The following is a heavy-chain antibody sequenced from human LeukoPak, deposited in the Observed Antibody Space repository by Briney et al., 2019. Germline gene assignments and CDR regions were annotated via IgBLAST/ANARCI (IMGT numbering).Heavy chain of an antibody. J-gene: IGHJ4*02. CDR2: MYHSGST. V-gene: IGHV4-38-2*01. Sequence: ASETLSPTCAVSGYSISSGYYWGWIRQPPGKGLDWIASMYHSGSTYYNPSLKSRVTISVDTSKNQFSLRLSSVTAADTAVYYCAKQGPTVVTHFDTWGQGTLVTVSS. CDR3: AKQGPTVVTHFDT. D-gene: IGHD4-23*01. CDR1: GYSISSGYY.